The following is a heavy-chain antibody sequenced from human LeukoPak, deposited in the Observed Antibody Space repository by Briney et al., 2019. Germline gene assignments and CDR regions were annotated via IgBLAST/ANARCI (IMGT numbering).Heavy chain of an antibody. D-gene: IGHD1-26*01. V-gene: IGHV4-31*03. Sequence: PSETLSLTCTVSGGSISSGGYYWSWIRQHPGKGLEWTGYIYYSGSTYYNPSLKSRVTISVDTSKNQFSLKLSSVTAADTAVYYCARDSISGSYLLDAFDIWGQGTMVTVSS. J-gene: IGHJ3*02. CDR3: ARDSISGSYLLDAFDI. CDR1: GGSISSGGYY. CDR2: IYYSGST.